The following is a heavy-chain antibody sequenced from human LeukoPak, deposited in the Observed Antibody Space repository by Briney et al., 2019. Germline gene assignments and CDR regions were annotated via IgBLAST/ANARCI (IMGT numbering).Heavy chain of an antibody. CDR2: IYYSGST. Sequence: PSETLSLTCTVSGGSISSSSYYWGWIRQPPGKGLEWIGGIYYSGSTYYNPSLKSRVTISVDTSENQFSLKLSSVTAADTAVYYCARVHGGFDYWGQGTLVTVSS. J-gene: IGHJ4*02. V-gene: IGHV4-39*07. CDR1: GGSISSSSYY. CDR3: ARVHGGFDY.